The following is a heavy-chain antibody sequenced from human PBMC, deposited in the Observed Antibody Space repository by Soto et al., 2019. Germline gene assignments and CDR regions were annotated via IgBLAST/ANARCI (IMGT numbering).Heavy chain of an antibody. CDR2: IYYSGST. Sequence: QVQLQESGPGLVKPSQTLSLTCTVSGGSVSSGGYYWSWIRQHPGKGLEWLGYIYYSGSTYYKPSLKCRVTISVDTSKNHFSLKLSSVTAADTAVYYCARVERGYTVKTFDYWGQGTLVTVSS. D-gene: IGHD5-12*01. CDR3: ARVERGYTVKTFDY. V-gene: IGHV4-31*03. CDR1: GGSVSSGGYY. J-gene: IGHJ4*02.